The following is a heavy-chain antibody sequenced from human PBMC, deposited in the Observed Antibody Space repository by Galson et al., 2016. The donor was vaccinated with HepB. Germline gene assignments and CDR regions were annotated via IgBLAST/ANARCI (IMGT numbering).Heavy chain of an antibody. CDR1: GFSLSTRKMC. CDR3: ARMLCDSGNGVGWFDP. J-gene: IGHJ5*02. Sequence: PALVKPTQTLTLTCTLSGFSLSTRKMCVIWIRQPPGKALEWLAMIDYDDDKFSNTSLRTRLTISRDTSKNQVVLTMTHTDPIDTATYYCARMLCDSGNGVGWFDPCGYGTLVTVAS. D-gene: IGHD4-23*01. V-gene: IGHV2-70*13. CDR2: IDYDDDK.